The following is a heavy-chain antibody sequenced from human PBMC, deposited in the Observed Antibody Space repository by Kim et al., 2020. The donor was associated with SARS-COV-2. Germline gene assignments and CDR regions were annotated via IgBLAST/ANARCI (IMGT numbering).Heavy chain of an antibody. D-gene: IGHD3-3*02. J-gene: IGHJ4*02. Sequence: SNAQKFQGRVTMTRDTSTSTVYMELSSLRSEDTAVYYCASGISLGKDFDYWGQGTLVTVSS. CDR3: ASGISLGKDFDY. V-gene: IGHV1-46*01.